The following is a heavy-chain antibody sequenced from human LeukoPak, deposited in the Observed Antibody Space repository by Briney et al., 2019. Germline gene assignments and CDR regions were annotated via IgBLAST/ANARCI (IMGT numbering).Heavy chain of an antibody. Sequence: GGSLRLSCAASGFTFSSYAMSWVRQAPGKGLEWVSTLVGGGFTIYYSDSVKGRFTISRDNSKNTVYLLMNSLRAEDTAVYYCARSPLAYCGGDCYPGDYWGQGTLVTVSS. D-gene: IGHD2-21*02. V-gene: IGHV3-23*01. CDR3: ARSPLAYCGGDCYPGDY. J-gene: IGHJ4*02. CDR2: LVGGGFTI. CDR1: GFTFSSYA.